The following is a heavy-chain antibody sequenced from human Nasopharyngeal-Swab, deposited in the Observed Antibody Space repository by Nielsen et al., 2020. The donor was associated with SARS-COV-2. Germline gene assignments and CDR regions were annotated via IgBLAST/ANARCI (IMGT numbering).Heavy chain of an antibody. D-gene: IGHD3-3*01. J-gene: IGHJ3*02. CDR1: GGSISSYY. CDR3: ARRVGGFLEWIFAHDI. V-gene: IGHV4-4*07. Sequence: SETLSLTCTVSGGSISSYYWSWIRQPAGKGLEWIGRIYTSGSTNYNPSLKSRVTMSVNTSKNQFSLKLSSVTAADTAVYYCARRVGGFLEWIFAHDIWGQGTMVTVSS. CDR2: IYTSGST.